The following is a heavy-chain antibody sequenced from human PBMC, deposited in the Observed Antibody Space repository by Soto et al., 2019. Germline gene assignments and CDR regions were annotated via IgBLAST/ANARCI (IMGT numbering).Heavy chain of an antibody. D-gene: IGHD3-22*01. Sequence: ASVKVSCKPSGYTFTNYAITWVRQAPGQGLEWMGWISTYNHNTKYAQKFQGRVTMTTDTSTGTAYMDLGSLRSDNTAVYYCATTFNLYDSRGYYLLNWGQGTLVTVSS. CDR3: ATTFNLYDSRGYYLLN. CDR2: ISTYNHNT. J-gene: IGHJ4*02. CDR1: GYTFTNYA. V-gene: IGHV1-18*04.